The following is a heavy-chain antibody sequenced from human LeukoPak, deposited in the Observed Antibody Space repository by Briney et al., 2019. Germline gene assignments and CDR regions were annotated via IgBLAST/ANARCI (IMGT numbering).Heavy chain of an antibody. CDR1: GFTFGDYA. CDR3: AREPPYNSDAFDI. Sequence: PPGRSLRLSCTASGFTFGDYAMSWFRQAPGKGLEWVAVILSDGSKEFYTDSVKGRFTISRDNSKNTLYLQMNSLRAEDTAVYYCAREPPYNSDAFDIWGQGTMVTVSS. J-gene: IGHJ3*02. V-gene: IGHV3-30*04. CDR2: ILSDGSKE. D-gene: IGHD5-24*01.